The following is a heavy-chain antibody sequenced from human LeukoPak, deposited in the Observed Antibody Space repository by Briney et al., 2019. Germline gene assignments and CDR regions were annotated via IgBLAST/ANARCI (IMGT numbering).Heavy chain of an antibody. V-gene: IGHV1-3*01. CDR3: ARDGEYYDILTGFPPRAQGQRAEGSWFDP. CDR1: GYTFTSYA. Sequence: GASVKVSCKASGYTFTSYAIHWVRQAPGQRLEWMGWINAGIGNTKYSQKFQVRVTITRDTSASTAYMELSSLRSEDTAVYYCARDGEYYDILTGFPPRAQGQRAEGSWFDPWGQGTLVTVSS. J-gene: IGHJ5*02. D-gene: IGHD3-9*01. CDR2: INAGIGNT.